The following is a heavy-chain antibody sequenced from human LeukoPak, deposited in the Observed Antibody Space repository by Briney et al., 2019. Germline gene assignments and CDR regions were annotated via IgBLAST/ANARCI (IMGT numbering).Heavy chain of an antibody. V-gene: IGHV4-59*01. CDR3: ARERNQNGLIDY. Sequence: SETLSLTCTVSGGSIGGYYWSWIRQPPGKGLEWIGYICYSGSTKYNPSLKSRVTISVDTSKNQFSLKLSSVTAADTAVYYCARERNQNGLIDYWGQGTLVTVSS. J-gene: IGHJ4*02. D-gene: IGHD2-8*01. CDR1: GGSIGGYY. CDR2: ICYSGST.